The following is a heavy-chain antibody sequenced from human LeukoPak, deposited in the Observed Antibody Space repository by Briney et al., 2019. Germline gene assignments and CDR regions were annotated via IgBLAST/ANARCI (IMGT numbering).Heavy chain of an antibody. Sequence: SETLSLTCTVSGAPLNNYYWNWVRQPPGKELEWIGNVDYSGSTRYNPSPKSRATMSLDSSKNQFSLRLTPVTAADRAVYYCAMQVGIYGDYNNCFDPWGQGARVTVSS. D-gene: IGHD4-17*01. J-gene: IGHJ5*02. CDR2: VDYSGST. CDR3: AMQVGIYGDYNNCFDP. V-gene: IGHV4-59*08. CDR1: GAPLNNYY.